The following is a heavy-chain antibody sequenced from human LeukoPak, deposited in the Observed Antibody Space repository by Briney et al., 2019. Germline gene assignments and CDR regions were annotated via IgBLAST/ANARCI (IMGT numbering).Heavy chain of an antibody. CDR1: GYTFTSYG. Sequence: ASVKVSCKASGYTFTSYGIRWVRQAAGQGLEWMGGISAYNGNTNYAQKLQGRVTMTTDTSTSTAYMELRSLRSDDTAVYYCARGVVGATANDAFDIWGQGTMVTVSS. J-gene: IGHJ3*02. CDR2: ISAYNGNT. CDR3: ARGVVGATANDAFDI. D-gene: IGHD1-26*01. V-gene: IGHV1-18*01.